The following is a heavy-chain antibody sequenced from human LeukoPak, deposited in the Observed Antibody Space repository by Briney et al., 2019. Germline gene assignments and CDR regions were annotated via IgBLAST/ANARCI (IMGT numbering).Heavy chain of an antibody. CDR2: INHSGST. CDR3: AKTPTALVRGGYYFDT. CDR1: GGSFSGYY. Sequence: SETLSLTCAVYGGSFSGYYWSSIRQPPGKGGEWLGEINHSGSTDYNPSLKSRVTISVDTSKTQFSLKLNSVTAADMAVYYCAKTPTALVRGGYYFDTWGLGTLVTVSS. J-gene: IGHJ4*02. D-gene: IGHD6-6*01. V-gene: IGHV4-34*01.